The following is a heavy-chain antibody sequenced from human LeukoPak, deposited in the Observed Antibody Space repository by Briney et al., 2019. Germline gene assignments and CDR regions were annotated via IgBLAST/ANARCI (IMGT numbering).Heavy chain of an antibody. Sequence: PGGSLRLSCAASGFTFSSYWMSWVRQAPGKGLEWVADIKKDGRDKYYVDSVKGRFTISRDNAKNSLYLEMDSLRAEDTAVYYCARDGVVQLGLDAFDIWGQGTMVTVSS. V-gene: IGHV3-7*05. CDR2: IKKDGRDK. CDR1: GFTFSSYW. J-gene: IGHJ3*02. D-gene: IGHD6-13*01. CDR3: ARDGVVQLGLDAFDI.